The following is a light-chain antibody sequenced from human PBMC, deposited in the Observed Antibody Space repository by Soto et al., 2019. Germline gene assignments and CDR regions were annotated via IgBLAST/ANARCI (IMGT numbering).Light chain of an antibody. CDR1: SSDVGGYNY. CDR2: EVS. CDR3: SSYTSSSTPWV. J-gene: IGLJ3*02. V-gene: IGLV2-14*01. Sequence: QSVLTQPASVSGAPGQSITISCTGTSSDVGGYNYVSWYQQHPGKAPKLMIYEVSNRPSGVSNRFSGSKSGNTAPLTISGLQAEDEADYYWSSYTSSSTPWVFGGGTKVTVL.